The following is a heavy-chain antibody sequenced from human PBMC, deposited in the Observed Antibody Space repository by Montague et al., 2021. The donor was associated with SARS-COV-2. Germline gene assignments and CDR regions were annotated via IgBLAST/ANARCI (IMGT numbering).Heavy chain of an antibody. Sequence: TLSLTCTVSGGSISSGGYYWSWNRQHPGKGLEWIGYIYYSGSTYYNPSLKSRVTISVDTSKNQFSLRMSSVTAADTAVYYCARSPEPMIILIITSLNWYFDLWGRGTLVTVSS. D-gene: IGHD3-22*01. CDR1: GGSISSGGYY. CDR2: IYYSGST. V-gene: IGHV4-31*03. CDR3: ARSPEPMIILIITSLNWYFDL. J-gene: IGHJ2*01.